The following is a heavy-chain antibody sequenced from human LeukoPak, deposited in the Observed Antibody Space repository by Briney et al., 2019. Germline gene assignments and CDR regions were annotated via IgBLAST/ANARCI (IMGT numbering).Heavy chain of an antibody. D-gene: IGHD1-7*01. CDR3: ARESGHRTLDY. CDR1: GGSIGSYY. Sequence: PSETLSLTCTVSGGSIGSYYWSWIRQPQGQGLEWIGYIYYSRSTNYNPSLKSRVTISVDTSKNQFSLKLSSVTAADTAVYYCARESGHRTLDYWGQGTLVTVSS. J-gene: IGHJ4*02. CDR2: IYYSRST. V-gene: IGHV4-59*01.